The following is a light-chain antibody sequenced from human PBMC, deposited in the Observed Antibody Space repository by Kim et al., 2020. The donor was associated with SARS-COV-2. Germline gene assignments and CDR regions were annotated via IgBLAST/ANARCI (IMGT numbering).Light chain of an antibody. CDR3: NSRDSSGNHWV. CDR2: GKN. J-gene: IGLJ3*02. CDR1: SLRSYY. Sequence: SSELTQDPAVSVALGQTVRITCQGDSLRSYYASWYQQKPGQAPVLVIYGKNNRPSGIPDRFSSSSSGNTASLTITGARAEDEADYYCNSRDSSGNHWVFG. V-gene: IGLV3-19*01.